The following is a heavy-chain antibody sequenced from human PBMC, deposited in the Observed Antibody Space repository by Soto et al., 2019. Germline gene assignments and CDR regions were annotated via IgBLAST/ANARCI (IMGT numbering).Heavy chain of an antibody. CDR2: ISYDGSNK. Sequence: QVQLVESGGGVVQPGRSLRLSCAASGFTFSSYGMHWVRQAPGKGLEWVAVISYDGSNKYYADSVKGRFTISRDSSKNTLYLQMNSLRAEDTAVYYCANEQLWFNFDYWGQGTLVTVSS. J-gene: IGHJ4*02. CDR1: GFTFSSYG. D-gene: IGHD5-18*01. V-gene: IGHV3-30*18. CDR3: ANEQLWFNFDY.